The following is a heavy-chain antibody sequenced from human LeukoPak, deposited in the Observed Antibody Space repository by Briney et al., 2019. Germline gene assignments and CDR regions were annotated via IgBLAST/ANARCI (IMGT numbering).Heavy chain of an antibody. V-gene: IGHV3-11*04. CDR3: ARATADLAWIVVVITTTSGDAFDI. D-gene: IGHD3-22*01. Sequence: LSLTCTVSGGSITSDAYYWGWIRQAPGKGLEWVSYISSSGSTIYYADSVKGRFTISRDNAKNSLYLQMNSLRAEDTAVYYCARATADLAWIVVVITTTSGDAFDIWGQGTMVTVSS. J-gene: IGHJ3*02. CDR1: GGSITSDAYY. CDR2: ISSSGSTI.